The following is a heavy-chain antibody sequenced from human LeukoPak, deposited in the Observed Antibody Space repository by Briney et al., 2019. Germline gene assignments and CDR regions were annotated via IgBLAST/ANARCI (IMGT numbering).Heavy chain of an antibody. V-gene: IGHV4-30-4*08. Sequence: PSQTLSLTCTVSGGSISSGDYYWSWIRQPPGKGLEWIGYIYYSGSTNYNPSLKSRVTISVDTSKNQFSLKLSSVTAADTAVYYCARAVGYCSGGSCFSVWFDPWGQGTLVTVSS. CDR2: IYYSGST. CDR3: ARAVGYCSGGSCFSVWFDP. CDR1: GGSISSGDYY. J-gene: IGHJ5*02. D-gene: IGHD2-15*01.